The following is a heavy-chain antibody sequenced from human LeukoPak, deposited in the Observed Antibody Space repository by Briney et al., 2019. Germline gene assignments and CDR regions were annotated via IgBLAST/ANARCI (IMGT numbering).Heavy chain of an antibody. CDR3: ARGIGYCSGGSCYSLSYWYFDL. CDR1: GGSISSSSYY. V-gene: IGHV4-30-4*08. CDR2: IYYSGST. D-gene: IGHD2-15*01. J-gene: IGHJ2*01. Sequence: SETLSLTCTVSGGSISSSSYYWGWIRQPPGKGLEWIGYIYYSGSTYYNPSLKSRVTISVDTSKNQFSLKLSSVTAADTAVYYCARGIGYCSGGSCYSLSYWYFDLWGRGTLVTVSS.